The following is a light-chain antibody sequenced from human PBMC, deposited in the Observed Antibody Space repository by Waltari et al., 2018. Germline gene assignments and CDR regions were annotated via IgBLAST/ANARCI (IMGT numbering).Light chain of an antibody. CDR1: NSNIGGNF. V-gene: IGLV1-44*01. CDR3: AVWDDSLGGV. J-gene: IGLJ3*02. Sequence: QSVLTQPPSVSGTPGQSVTLSCSGSNSNIGGNFVTWYQQLPGKAPKLLIYNDNQGPSGVPDRFSASKSGTSAALAITGLQSEDEADYYCAVWDDSLGGVFGGGTKLTVL. CDR2: NDN.